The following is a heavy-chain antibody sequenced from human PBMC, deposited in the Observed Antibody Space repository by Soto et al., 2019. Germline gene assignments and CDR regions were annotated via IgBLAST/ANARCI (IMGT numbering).Heavy chain of an antibody. CDR1: GYTFSSYG. CDR3: AKETHSSGYGSYFDY. D-gene: IGHD3-22*01. Sequence: QVQLVQSGAEVKKPGASVKVSCKASGYTFSSYGMHWVRQAPGKGLEWVAVISKDGGTKYDADSVKGRFTISRDNSKNTLYLQMNSLRAEDTAVYYCAKETHSSGYGSYFDYWGQGTLVTVSS. V-gene: IGHV3-30*18. J-gene: IGHJ4*02. CDR2: ISKDGGTK.